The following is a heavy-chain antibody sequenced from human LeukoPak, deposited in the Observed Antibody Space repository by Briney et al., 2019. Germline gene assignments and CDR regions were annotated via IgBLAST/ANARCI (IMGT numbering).Heavy chain of an antibody. D-gene: IGHD3-10*01. V-gene: IGHV1-24*01. Sequence: ASVKVSCKVSGYTLTELSMHWVRQAPGKGLEWMGGFDPEDGETIYAQKFQGRVTMTKDTSTDTAYMELSSLRSEDTAVYYCATGRFGEFGYWGQGTLVTVSS. CDR3: ATGRFGEFGY. J-gene: IGHJ4*02. CDR1: GYTLTELS. CDR2: FDPEDGET.